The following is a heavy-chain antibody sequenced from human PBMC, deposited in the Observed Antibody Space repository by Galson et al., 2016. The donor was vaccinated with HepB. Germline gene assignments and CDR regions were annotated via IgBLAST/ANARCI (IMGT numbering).Heavy chain of an antibody. CDR3: TRDVLGDDLLTGYYLAPPFDY. CDR1: GFTFGDYA. J-gene: IGHJ4*02. CDR2: IRSKAYGGTT. V-gene: IGHV3-49*03. D-gene: IGHD3-9*01. Sequence: SLRLSCAASGFTFGDYAMSWFRQAPGKGLEWVGFIRSKAYGGTTEYAASVKGRFTISRDDSKSIAYLQVNSLKTEDTAVYYCTRDVLGDDLLTGYYLAPPFDYWGQGTLVTVSS.